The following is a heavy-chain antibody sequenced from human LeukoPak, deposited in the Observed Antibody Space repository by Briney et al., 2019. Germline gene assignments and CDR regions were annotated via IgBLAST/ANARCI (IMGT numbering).Heavy chain of an antibody. J-gene: IGHJ4*02. D-gene: IGHD2-21*01. CDR2: INHSGIT. Sequence: SETLSLTCAVYGGSFGGYSWSWIRQPPRKGLEWIGEINHSGITNYTPSLKSRVTISINTSKSQFSLKVRSVTAADTAVYYCARGVEGLDWGQGTLVTVSS. CDR3: ARGVEGLD. CDR1: GGSFGGYS. V-gene: IGHV4-34*01.